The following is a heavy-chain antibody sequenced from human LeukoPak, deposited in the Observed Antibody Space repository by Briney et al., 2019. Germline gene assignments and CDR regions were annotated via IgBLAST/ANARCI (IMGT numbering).Heavy chain of an antibody. CDR3: ARDSYDYVWGSYRSNWFDP. J-gene: IGHJ5*02. CDR1: GDSVSSNSAA. CDR2: TYYRSKWYN. V-gene: IGHV6-1*01. D-gene: IGHD3-16*02. Sequence: SQTLSLTCATSGDSVSSNSAAWNWIRQSPSRGLEWLGRTYYRSKWYNDYAVSVKSRITINPDTSKNQFSLQLNSVTPEDTAVYYCARDSYDYVWGSYRSNWFDPWGQGTLVTVSS.